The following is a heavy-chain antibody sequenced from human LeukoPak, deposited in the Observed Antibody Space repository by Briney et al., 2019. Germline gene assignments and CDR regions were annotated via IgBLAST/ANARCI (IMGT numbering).Heavy chain of an antibody. Sequence: PGGSLRLSCAASGFTFSSYSMNWVRQAPGKGLEWVSSISSSSYIYYADSVKGRFTISRDNAKNSLYLQMNSLRAEDTAVYYCARRGYYYYYMDVWGKGTTFTVSS. CDR1: GFTFSSYS. V-gene: IGHV3-21*01. CDR2: ISSSSYI. J-gene: IGHJ6*03. CDR3: ARRGYYYYYMDV.